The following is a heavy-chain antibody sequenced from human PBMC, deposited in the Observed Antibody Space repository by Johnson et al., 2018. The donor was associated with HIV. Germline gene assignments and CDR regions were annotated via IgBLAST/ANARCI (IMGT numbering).Heavy chain of an antibody. CDR3: ARDDGGGGDAFDI. J-gene: IGHJ3*02. V-gene: IGHV3-30*02. CDR2: IRYDGSNK. D-gene: IGHD2-15*01. Sequence: QVQLVESGGGVVQPGGSLRLSCAASGFTFSNYGMHWVRQAPGKGLEWVACIRYDGSNKYYADSVKGRFTISRDNSKNTLYLQMNSLRAEDTAVYYCARDDGGGGDAFDIWGQGTMVTVSS. CDR1: GFTFSNYG.